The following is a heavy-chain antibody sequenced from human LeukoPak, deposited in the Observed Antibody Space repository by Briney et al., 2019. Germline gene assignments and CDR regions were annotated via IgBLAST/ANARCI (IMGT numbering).Heavy chain of an antibody. D-gene: IGHD3-3*01. CDR2: IYASGST. CDR3: AIGWMTIFGVVYNGFDP. CDR1: GGSISSGCYY. J-gene: IGHJ5*02. Sequence: SETLSLTCTVSGGSISSGCYYWIWIPQPAGKGRVWLGRIYASGSTNYNPSLKSRVTISVDTSKNQFSLKLSSVTAADTAVYYCAIGWMTIFGVVYNGFDPWGQGTLVTVCS. V-gene: IGHV4-61*02.